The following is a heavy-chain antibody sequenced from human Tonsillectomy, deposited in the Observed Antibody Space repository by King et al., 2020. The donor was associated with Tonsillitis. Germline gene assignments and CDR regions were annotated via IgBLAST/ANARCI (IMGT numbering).Heavy chain of an antibody. J-gene: IGHJ4*02. D-gene: IGHD6-13*01. V-gene: IGHV3-23*03. CDR2: IYSGGSST. CDR1: GFTFSSYA. CDR3: EKEGIAAAGIDY. Sequence: QLVQSGGGLVQPGGSLRLSCAASGFTFSSYAMSWVRQAPGKGLEWVSVIYSGGSSTYYADSVKGRFTISRDNSKNTLYLQMNSLRAEDTAVYYCEKEGIAAAGIDYWGQGTLVTVSS.